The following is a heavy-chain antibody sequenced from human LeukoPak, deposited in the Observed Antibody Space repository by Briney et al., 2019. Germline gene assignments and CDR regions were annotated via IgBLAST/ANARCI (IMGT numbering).Heavy chain of an antibody. CDR3: ARYSSSSLDDAFDI. J-gene: IGHJ3*02. CDR2: IYYSGST. CDR1: GGSISSSSYY. Sequence: PTETLSLTCTVSGGSISSSSYYWGWIRQPPGKGLEWIGSIYYSGSTYYNPSLKSRVTISVDTSKNQFSLKLSSVTAADTAVYYCARYSSSSLDDAFDIWGQGTMVTVSS. V-gene: IGHV4-39*01. D-gene: IGHD6-13*01.